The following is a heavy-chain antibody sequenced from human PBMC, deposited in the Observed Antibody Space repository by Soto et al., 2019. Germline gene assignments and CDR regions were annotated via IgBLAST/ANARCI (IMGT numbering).Heavy chain of an antibody. CDR3: ATGPPEGAQPAGFDY. Sequence: GGSLRLSCAASGFTFSDYYMSWIRQAPGKGLEWVSYISSSGSTIYYADSVKGRFTISRDNAKNTLYLQMNSLRVEDTAVYYCATGPPEGAQPAGFDYWGQGTLVTVSS. CDR2: ISSSGSTI. J-gene: IGHJ4*02. D-gene: IGHD1-26*01. V-gene: IGHV3-11*04. CDR1: GFTFSDYY.